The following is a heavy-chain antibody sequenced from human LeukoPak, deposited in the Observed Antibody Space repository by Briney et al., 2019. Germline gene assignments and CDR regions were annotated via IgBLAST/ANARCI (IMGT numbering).Heavy chain of an antibody. J-gene: IGHJ4*02. CDR3: ARVRAARIAARPENAFDY. Sequence: SETLSLTCAVYGGSFSGYYWSWIRQPPGKGLEWIGEINHSGSTNYNPSLKSRVTISVDTSKNRFSLKLSSVTAADTAVYYCARVRAARIAARPENAFDYWGQGTLVTVSS. CDR1: GGSFSGYY. V-gene: IGHV4-34*01. D-gene: IGHD6-6*01. CDR2: INHSGST.